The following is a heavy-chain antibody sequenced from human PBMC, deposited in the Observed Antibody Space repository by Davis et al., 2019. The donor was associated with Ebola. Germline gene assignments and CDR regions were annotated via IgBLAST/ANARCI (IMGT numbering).Heavy chain of an antibody. V-gene: IGHV4-59*01. D-gene: IGHD4-17*01. J-gene: IGHJ5*02. Sequence: MPSETLSLTCTVSGGSISSYYWSWIRQPPGKGLEWIGYIYYSGSTNYNPSLKSRVTISVDTSKNQFSLKLSSVTAADTAVYYCARDGPDDYGDYVWFDPWGQGTLVTVSS. CDR2: IYYSGST. CDR1: GGSISSYY. CDR3: ARDGPDDYGDYVWFDP.